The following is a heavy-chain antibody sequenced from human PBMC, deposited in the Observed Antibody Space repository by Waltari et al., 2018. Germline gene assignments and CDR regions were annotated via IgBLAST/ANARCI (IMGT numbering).Heavy chain of an antibody. CDR3: ARDFRNGYGDLYYFDY. CDR1: GGTFSSYT. D-gene: IGHD4-17*01. Sequence: QVQLVQSGAEVKKPGSSVKVSCKASGGTFSSYTISWVRQAPGQGLEWMGRIIPILGIANYEQKFQGRVTITADKSTSTAYMELSSLRSEDTAVYYCARDFRNGYGDLYYFDYWGQGTLVTVSS. V-gene: IGHV1-69*08. J-gene: IGHJ4*02. CDR2: IIPILGIA.